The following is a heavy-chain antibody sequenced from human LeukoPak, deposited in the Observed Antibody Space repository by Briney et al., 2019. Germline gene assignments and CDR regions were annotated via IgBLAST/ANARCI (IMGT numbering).Heavy chain of an antibody. Sequence: GSVKVSCKASGYTFSGYYMHWVRQAPGQGLEWMGWINSNSGDPNYAQKFQGRVTLTRDTSISTAYMELSRLRSDDTAVYYCAREKGGNSGFDYWGRGTLVTVSS. CDR2: INSNSGDP. CDR3: AREKGGNSGFDY. D-gene: IGHD4-23*01. CDR1: GYTFSGYY. V-gene: IGHV1-2*02. J-gene: IGHJ4*02.